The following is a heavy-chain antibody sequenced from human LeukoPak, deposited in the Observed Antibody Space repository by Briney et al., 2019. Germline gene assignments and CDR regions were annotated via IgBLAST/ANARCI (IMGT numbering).Heavy chain of an antibody. CDR2: ISGSGKYI. J-gene: IGHJ4*02. Sequence: GGSLRLSCAASEFTFSSYNMNWVRQAPGKGLEWVSCISGSGKYIYYADSVKGRFTISRDNAKNSLYLQMNSLRAEDSAVYYCARESRGSCFDYWGQGTLVTVSS. V-gene: IGHV3-21*01. D-gene: IGHD2-2*01. CDR3: ARESRGSCFDY. CDR1: EFTFSSYN.